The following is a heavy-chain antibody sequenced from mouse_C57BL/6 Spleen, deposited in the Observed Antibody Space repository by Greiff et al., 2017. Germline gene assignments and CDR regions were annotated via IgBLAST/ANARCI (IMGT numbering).Heavy chain of an antibody. CDR2: IYPYNGVS. V-gene: IGHV1-31*01. CDR1: GYSFTGYY. D-gene: IGHD2-4*01. J-gene: IGHJ2*01. Sequence: EVKLMESGPELVKPGASVKISCKASGYSFTGYYMHWVKQSHGNILDWIGYIYPYNGVSSYNQKFKGKATLTVDKSSSTAYMELRSLTSEDSAVYYCARSGSYDSVYFDYWGQGTTLTVSS. CDR3: ARSGSYDSVYFDY.